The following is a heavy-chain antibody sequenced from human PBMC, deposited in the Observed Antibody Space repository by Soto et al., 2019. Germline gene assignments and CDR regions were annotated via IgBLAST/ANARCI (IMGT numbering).Heavy chain of an antibody. CDR2: INAGNGNT. J-gene: IGHJ6*02. CDR3: ASFGYNWNDGLYYYGMDV. V-gene: IGHV1-3*01. CDR1: GYTFTSYA. D-gene: IGHD1-1*01. Sequence: GASVKVSCKASGYTFTSYAMHWVRQAPGQRLERMGWINAGNGNTKYSQKFQGRVTITRDTSASTAYMELSSLRSEDTAVYYCASFGYNWNDGLYYYGMDVWGQGTTVTVSS.